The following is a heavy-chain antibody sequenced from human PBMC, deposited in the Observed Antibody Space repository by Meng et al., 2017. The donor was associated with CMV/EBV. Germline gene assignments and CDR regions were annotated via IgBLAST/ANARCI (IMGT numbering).Heavy chain of an antibody. CDR3: AREDYYDSSGYYPFDY. J-gene: IGHJ4*02. D-gene: IGHD3-22*01. CDR1: GYTFTSYG. CDR2: ISAYNGNT. Sequence: ASVKVSCKASGYTFTSYGISWVRQAPGQGIEWMGWISAYNGNTNYAQKLQGRVTMTTDTSTSTAYMELRRLRSDDTAVYYCAREDYYDSSGYYPFDYWGQGTLVTVSS. V-gene: IGHV1-18*01.